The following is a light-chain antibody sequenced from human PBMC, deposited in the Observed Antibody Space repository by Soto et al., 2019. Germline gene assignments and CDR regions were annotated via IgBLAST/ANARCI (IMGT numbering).Light chain of an antibody. V-gene: IGLV1-44*01. Sequence: QSALTQPPSAAGTPGQRITISCSGSSSNIGDNPVNWYQQLPGAAPKLLIYINDQRPSGVPDRFSGSKSGTSASPAISGLQSEDEADYYCAAWDDSLNALFGTGTKVTVL. CDR1: SSNIGDNP. CDR3: AAWDDSLNAL. J-gene: IGLJ1*01. CDR2: IND.